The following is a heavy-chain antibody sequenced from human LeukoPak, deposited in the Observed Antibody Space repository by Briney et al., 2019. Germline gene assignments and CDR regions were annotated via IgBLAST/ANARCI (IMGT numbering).Heavy chain of an antibody. Sequence: ASVKVSCKASGGTFSSYAISWVRQAPGQGLEWMGGIIPIFGTANYAQKFQGRVTITADESTSTAYMELSSLRSEDTAVYYCARGPSGSYRVYYYMDVWGKGTTVTVSS. CDR1: GGTFSSYA. D-gene: IGHD1-26*01. V-gene: IGHV1-69*13. J-gene: IGHJ6*03. CDR3: ARGPSGSYRVYYYMDV. CDR2: IIPIFGTA.